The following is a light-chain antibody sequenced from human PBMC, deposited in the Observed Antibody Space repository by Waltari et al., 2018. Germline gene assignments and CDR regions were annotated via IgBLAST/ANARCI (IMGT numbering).Light chain of an antibody. CDR3: QQYNTYSGT. J-gene: IGKJ1*01. V-gene: IGKV1-5*03. CDR1: QSMSSW. Sequence: DIQMTQSPSTLSASVGDSVTITCRASQSMSSWLAWEQQKPGKAPKLLIDKAASLESGVPSRFSGSGSGTEFTLTISSLQPDDFATYYCQQYNTYSGTFGQGTKVEIK. CDR2: KAA.